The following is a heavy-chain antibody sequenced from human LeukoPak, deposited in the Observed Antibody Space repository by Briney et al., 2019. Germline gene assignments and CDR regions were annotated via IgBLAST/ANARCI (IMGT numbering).Heavy chain of an antibody. J-gene: IGHJ6*02. CDR3: ARASIHDSSGTYYYYGMDV. V-gene: IGHV1-69*05. Sequence: ASVKVSCKASGGTFSSYAISWVRQAPGQGLEWMGGIIPIFGTANYAQKFQGRVTITTDESTSTAYMELRSLRSDDTAVYYCARASIHDSSGTYYYYGMDVWGQGTTVTVSS. D-gene: IGHD3-22*01. CDR2: IIPIFGTA. CDR1: GGTFSSYA.